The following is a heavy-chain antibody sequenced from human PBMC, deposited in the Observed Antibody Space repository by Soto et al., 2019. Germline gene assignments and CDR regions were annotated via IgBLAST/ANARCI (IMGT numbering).Heavy chain of an antibody. D-gene: IGHD3-22*01. V-gene: IGHV1-69*13. Sequence: SVKVSCKASGGTFSSYAISWVRQAPGQGLEWMGGIIPIFGTANYAQKFQGRVTITADESTSTAYMELSSLRSEDTAVYYCARSYYYDSSGYTSNWFDPWGQGTLVTVSS. CDR2: IIPIFGTA. J-gene: IGHJ5*02. CDR1: GGTFSSYA. CDR3: ARSYYYDSSGYTSNWFDP.